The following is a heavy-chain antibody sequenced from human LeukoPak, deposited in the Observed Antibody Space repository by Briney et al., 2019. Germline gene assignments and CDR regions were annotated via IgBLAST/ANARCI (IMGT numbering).Heavy chain of an antibody. CDR1: GGSISTTNW. V-gene: IGHV4-4*02. CDR2: ISLSGLT. D-gene: IGHD2-8*01. J-gene: IGHJ4*02. CDR3: SRENGAFSPFGF. Sequence: KPSETLSLTCGVSGGSISTTNWWSWVRQSPGQGLGWIGEISLSGLTNYSPSLSGRVTMSLDKPKNQLSLNLSSVTAADTAVYYCSRENGAFSPFGFWGQGTLVTVPS.